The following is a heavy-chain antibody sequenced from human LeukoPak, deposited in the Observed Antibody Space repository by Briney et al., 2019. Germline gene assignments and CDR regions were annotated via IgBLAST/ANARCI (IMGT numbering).Heavy chain of an antibody. CDR3: ARRSGDREFEY. CDR1: GFTFSSYA. J-gene: IGHJ4*02. Sequence: PGGSLRLSCAASGFTFSSYAMTWVRQAPGKGLEWVSAISGSGGSTHYTDSVKCRFTISRDNSKNILYLQMNSLRVEDTAVYYCARRSGDREFEYWGQGTLVTVSS. V-gene: IGHV3-23*01. D-gene: IGHD7-27*01. CDR2: ISGSGGST.